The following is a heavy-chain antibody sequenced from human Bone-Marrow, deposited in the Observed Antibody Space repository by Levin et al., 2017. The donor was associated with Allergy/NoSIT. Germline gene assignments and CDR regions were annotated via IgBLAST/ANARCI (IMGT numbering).Heavy chain of an antibody. CDR1: RFTFSYFW. J-gene: IGHJ3*02. CDR2: IKQDGSDK. D-gene: IGHD3-22*01. CDR3: ARDPYDIGGYGAFEI. V-gene: IGHV3-7*01. Sequence: PGGSLRLSCAASRFTFSYFWMSWVRQAPGKGLEWVANIKQDGSDKHYVDSAKGRFTISRDNAKNSLYLQMNRLRAEDTAVYYWARDPYDIGGYGAFEIWGQGTMVTVSS.